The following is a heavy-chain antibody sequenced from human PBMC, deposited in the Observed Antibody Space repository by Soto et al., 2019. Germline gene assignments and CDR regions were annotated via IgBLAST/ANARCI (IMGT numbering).Heavy chain of an antibody. CDR2: IYYSGST. D-gene: IGHD4-4*01. CDR3: ARDPAGGDYSKGSNWFDP. Sequence: PSETLSLTCTVSGGSISSYYWSWIRQPPGKGLEWIGYIYYSGSTNYNPSLKSRVTISVDTSKNQFSLKLSSVTAADTAVYYCARDPAGGDYSKGSNWFDPWGQGTLVTVSS. J-gene: IGHJ5*02. CDR1: GGSISSYY. V-gene: IGHV4-59*01.